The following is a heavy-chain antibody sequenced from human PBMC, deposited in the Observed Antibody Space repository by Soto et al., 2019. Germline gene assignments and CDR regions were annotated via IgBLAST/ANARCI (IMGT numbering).Heavy chain of an antibody. CDR2: IYYSGSA. Sequence: QVQLQESGPGLVKPSETLSLTCTVSGGSISHYYWSWIRQPPGKGLEWIGYIYYSGSANYNPSLTRRVIISVATSKNPFSRKLSSVTAADTAVYFCARGGSSWSGAWYFDLWGRGTLVTVSS. CDR1: GGSISHYY. J-gene: IGHJ2*01. V-gene: IGHV4-59*01. D-gene: IGHD6-13*01. CDR3: ARGGSSWSGAWYFDL.